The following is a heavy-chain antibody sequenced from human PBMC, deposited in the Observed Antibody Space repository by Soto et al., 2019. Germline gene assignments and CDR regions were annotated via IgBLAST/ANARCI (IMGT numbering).Heavy chain of an antibody. J-gene: IGHJ6*02. CDR2: INSDGSST. CDR1: GFTFSSYW. CDR3: ARASYYDLLAGLSYGMDV. Sequence: EVQLVESGGGLVQPGGSLRLSCAASGFTFSSYWMHWVRPAPGKGLVWVSRINSDGSSTRYADSVKGRFTISRDNAKNTLERQMNSLRAEDTAGDYCARASYYDLLAGLSYGMDVWGQGTTVTVS. D-gene: IGHD3-3*01. V-gene: IGHV3-74*01.